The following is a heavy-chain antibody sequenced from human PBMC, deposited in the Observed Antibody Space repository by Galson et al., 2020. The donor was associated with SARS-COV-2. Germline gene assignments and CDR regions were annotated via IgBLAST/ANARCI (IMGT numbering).Heavy chain of an antibody. Sequence: GESLKISCKASGYTFTSYYIHWVRQAPGQGLEWMGIINPSGGGTTYAQKFQGRVTITADKSTSTAYMELSSLRSEDTAVYYCARAPGGYDLWSGYYGYYMGVWGKGTTVTVSS. CDR3: ARAPGGYDLWSGYYGYYMGV. D-gene: IGHD3-3*01. V-gene: IGHV1-46*01. J-gene: IGHJ6*03. CDR2: INPSGGGT. CDR1: GYTFTSYY.